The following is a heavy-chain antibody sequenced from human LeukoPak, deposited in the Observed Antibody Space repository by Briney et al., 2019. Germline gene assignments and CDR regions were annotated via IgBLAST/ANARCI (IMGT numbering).Heavy chain of an antibody. V-gene: IGHV1-2*02. CDR1: GYTFTGYY. CDR3: ARACTSCYKLYAFDI. CDR2: ANPNSGGT. J-gene: IGHJ3*02. D-gene: IGHD2-2*02. Sequence: GASVKVSCKASGYTFTGYYMHWVRQAPGQGLEWMGWANPNSGGTNYAQKFQGRVTMTRDTSISTAYMELSRLRSDDTAVYYCARACTSCYKLYAFDIWGQGTMVNFSS.